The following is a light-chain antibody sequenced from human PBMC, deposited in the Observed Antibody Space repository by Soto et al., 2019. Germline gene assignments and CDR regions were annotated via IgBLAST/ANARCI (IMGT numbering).Light chain of an antibody. CDR3: SSFTTSGTVI. CDR2: DVS. V-gene: IGLV2-14*01. CDR1: RSDVGGYTY. J-gene: IGLJ2*01. Sequence: QSVLTQPASVSGSPGQSITISCTGTRSDVGGYTYVAWYQQYPGKAPKLIVHDVSDRPSGVSNRFSGSTSGNTASLTISGLQTEDEADYYCSSFTTSGTVIFGGGTKLTVL.